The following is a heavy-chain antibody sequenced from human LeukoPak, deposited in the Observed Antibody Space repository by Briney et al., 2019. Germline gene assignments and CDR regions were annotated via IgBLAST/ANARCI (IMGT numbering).Heavy chain of an antibody. D-gene: IGHD3-3*01. CDR1: GFTFNTYG. CDR2: IRYDGADK. J-gene: IGHJ4*02. Sequence: AGGSLRLSCAASGFTFNTYGMHWVRQAPDKGLEWVAFIRYDGADKYYADSVKGRSTISRDNSKNTLYLQMNSLRVEDSAVYYCAREESITIFGVPTLDYWGQGTLVTVSS. CDR3: AREESITIFGVPTLDY. V-gene: IGHV3-30*02.